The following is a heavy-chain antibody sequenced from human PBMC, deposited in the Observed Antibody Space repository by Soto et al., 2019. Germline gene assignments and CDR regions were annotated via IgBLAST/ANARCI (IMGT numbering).Heavy chain of an antibody. CDR3: ARDYYYGLERNDFDY. J-gene: IGHJ4*02. Sequence: QVQLVQSGPEMRKPGSSVRVSCKTSGDSFSSYAITWVRQAPGQGLEWVGGIIPMFGTINYAQKFQGRVTIRADESTTTVYMELSSLTSEDTAVYYCARDYYYGLERNDFDYWGQGTLVTVSS. V-gene: IGHV1-69*01. CDR1: GDSFSSYA. CDR2: IIPMFGTI. D-gene: IGHD3-10*01.